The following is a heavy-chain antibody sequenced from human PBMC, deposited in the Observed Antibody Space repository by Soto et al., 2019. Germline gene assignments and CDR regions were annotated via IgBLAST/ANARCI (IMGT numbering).Heavy chain of an antibody. CDR2: ISGSGGST. Sequence: HPGGSLRLSCAASGFTFSTYKMTWVRQAPGKGLEWVSTISGSGGSTYYADSVKGRFTISRDNSKNTLYLQMNSLRAEDTAVYYCVKDHGSSWYQLAYWSQRTLVIVSS. CDR1: GFTFSTYK. V-gene: IGHV3-23*01. D-gene: IGHD6-13*01. CDR3: VKDHGSSWYQLAY. J-gene: IGHJ1*01.